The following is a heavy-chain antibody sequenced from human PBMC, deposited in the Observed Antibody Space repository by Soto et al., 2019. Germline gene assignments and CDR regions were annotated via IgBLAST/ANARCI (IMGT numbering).Heavy chain of an antibody. J-gene: IGHJ4*02. Sequence: QVQLVQSGAEVKKPGSSVKVSCKASGGTFSSYTISWVRQAPGQGLEWMGRIIPILGIANYAQKFQGRVTITADKSTSTAYMELSSLRSEDTAVDYCARVTATAMAQGLVSWGQGTLVTVSS. CDR2: IIPILGIA. V-gene: IGHV1-69*02. D-gene: IGHD5-18*01. CDR1: GGTFSSYT. CDR3: ARVTATAMAQGLVS.